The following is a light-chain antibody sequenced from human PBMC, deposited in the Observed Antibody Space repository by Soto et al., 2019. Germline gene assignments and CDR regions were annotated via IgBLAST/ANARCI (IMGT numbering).Light chain of an antibody. J-gene: IGLJ2*01. CDR3: QTWGTGIAV. V-gene: IGLV4-69*01. CDR1: SGHSSYA. CDR2: LNSDGSH. Sequence: QSVLTQSPSASASLGASVKLTCTLSSGHSSYAIAWHQQQPEKGPLYLMKLNSDGSHSKGDGIPDRFSGSSSWAERYLTISSLQSEDEADYYCQTWGTGIAVFGGVTKLTVL.